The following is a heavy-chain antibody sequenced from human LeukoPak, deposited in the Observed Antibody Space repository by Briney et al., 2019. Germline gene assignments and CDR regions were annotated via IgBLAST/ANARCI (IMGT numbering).Heavy chain of an antibody. V-gene: IGHV3-23*01. CDR2: ISGSGGST. D-gene: IGHD6-13*01. Sequence: GGSLRLSCAASGFTFSSYAMSSVPQAPGKGLEWVSAISGSGGSTYYADSVKGRFTISRDNSKNTLYLQMNSLRAEDTAVYYCAKRRAGTYYYYGMDVWGQGTTVTVSS. CDR3: AKRRAGTYYYYGMDV. J-gene: IGHJ6*02. CDR1: GFTFSSYA.